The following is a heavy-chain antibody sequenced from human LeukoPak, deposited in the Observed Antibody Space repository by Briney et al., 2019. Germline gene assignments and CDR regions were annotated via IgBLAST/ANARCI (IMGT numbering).Heavy chain of an antibody. D-gene: IGHD2-2*01. V-gene: IGHV5-10-1*01. J-gene: IGHJ4*02. CDR1: GYSFTSYW. Sequence: GESLRISCKGSGYSFTSYWISWVRQMPGKGLEWMGRIDPSDSYTNYSPSFQGHVTISADKSISTAYLRWSSLKASDTAMYYCASLSRYCSSTSCYLSWGQGTLVTVSS. CDR3: ASLSRYCSSTSCYLS. CDR2: IDPSDSYT.